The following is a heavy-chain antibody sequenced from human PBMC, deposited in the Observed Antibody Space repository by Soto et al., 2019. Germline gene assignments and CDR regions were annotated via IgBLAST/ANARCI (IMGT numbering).Heavy chain of an antibody. D-gene: IGHD4-17*01. Sequence: SETLSLTCTVSGGSISSSSYYWGWIRQPPGKGLEWIGYIYYSGSTNYNPSLKSRVTISVDTSKNQFSLKLSSVTAEDTAVYYCARDPVAHGDYLHYYYGMDVWGQGTTVTVSS. CDR2: IYYSGST. V-gene: IGHV4-61*01. J-gene: IGHJ6*02. CDR3: ARDPVAHGDYLHYYYGMDV. CDR1: GGSISSSSYY.